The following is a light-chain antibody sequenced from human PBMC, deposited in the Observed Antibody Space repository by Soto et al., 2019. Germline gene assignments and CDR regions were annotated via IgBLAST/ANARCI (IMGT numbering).Light chain of an antibody. J-gene: IGLJ2*01. V-gene: IGLV2-14*01. CDR3: GSYTSSATLI. CDR1: SSDIGSYKY. Sequence: QSALTQPASVSGSPGQSITISCTGTSSDIGSYKYVSWYQQHPGKAPKLMIYEVSNRPSGVSNRFSGSKSGNTASLTISGLQAEDEADYHCGSYTSSATLIFGGGTKLTVL. CDR2: EVS.